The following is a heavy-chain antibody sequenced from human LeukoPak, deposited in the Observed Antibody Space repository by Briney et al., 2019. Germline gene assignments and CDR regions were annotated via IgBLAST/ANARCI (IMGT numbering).Heavy chain of an antibody. CDR1: GYSFTKYW. CDR3: GRLGYGGFGELWGHFEY. J-gene: IGHJ4*02. CDR2: SYPGDSDT. V-gene: IGHV5-51*01. D-gene: IGHD3-10*01. Sequence: GESLKISCKGSGYSFTKYWIGWVRQMPGKGLECMGISYPGDSDTRFSPPFQGQVTISDDKSLSPAYLQWSSMKASDTAMYYCGRLGYGGFGELWGHFEYWGQGTLVTVSS.